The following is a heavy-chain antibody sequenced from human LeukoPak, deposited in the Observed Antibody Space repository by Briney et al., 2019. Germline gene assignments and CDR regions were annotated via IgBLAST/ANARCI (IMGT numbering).Heavy chain of an antibody. CDR1: GYTFTGYY. CDR2: INPNSGGT. V-gene: IGHV1-2*02. D-gene: IGHD2-2*01. Sequence: GASVKVSCKASGYTFTGYYMHWVRQAPGQGLEWMGWINPNSGGTNYAQKFQGRVTMTRDTSTSTVYMELSSLRSEDTAVYYCARAPQIVVVPAAMLSDAFDIWGQGTMVTVSS. J-gene: IGHJ3*02. CDR3: ARAPQIVVVPAAMLSDAFDI.